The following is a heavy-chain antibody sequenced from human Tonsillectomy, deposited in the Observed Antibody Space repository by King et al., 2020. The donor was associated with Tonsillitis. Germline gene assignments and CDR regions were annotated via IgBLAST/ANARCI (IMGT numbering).Heavy chain of an antibody. CDR1: GFTFSSYA. J-gene: IGHJ3*02. D-gene: IGHD3-22*01. Sequence: VQLVESGGGLVQPGGSLRLSFSASGFTFSSYAMSRVRQAPGKGLEWGSAISGSGGSTYYADCVKGRFTISRDNSKNTLYLQMNSLRAEETAVYYCAKDWGSKGVVITHDAFDIWGQGTMVTVSS. CDR3: AKDWGSKGVVITHDAFDI. V-gene: IGHV3-23*04. CDR2: ISGSGGST.